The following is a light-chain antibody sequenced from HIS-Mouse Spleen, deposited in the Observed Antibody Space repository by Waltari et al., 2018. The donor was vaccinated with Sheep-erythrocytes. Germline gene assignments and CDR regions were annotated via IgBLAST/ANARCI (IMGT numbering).Light chain of an antibody. CDR3: CSYAGSYNHV. Sequence: QSALTHPASVSGSPGQSITISCTGTSRDVGSYNLSPSYQQHPGKAPNLLIYDFSKLPSGVPDRFSGSKSGNTASLTISGLQAEDEADYYCCSYAGSYNHVFATGTKVTVL. CDR2: DFS. V-gene: IGLV2-11*01. J-gene: IGLJ1*01. CDR1: SRDVGSYNL.